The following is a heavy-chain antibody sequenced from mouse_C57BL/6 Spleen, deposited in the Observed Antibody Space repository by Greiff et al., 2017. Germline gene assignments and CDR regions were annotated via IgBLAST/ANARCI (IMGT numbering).Heavy chain of an antibody. J-gene: IGHJ3*01. CDR1: GYTFTSYW. V-gene: IGHV1-72*01. Sequence: VQLQQPGAELVKPGASVKLSCKASGYTFTSYWMHWVKQRPGRGLEWIGRIDPHSGGTKYNEKFKSKATLTVDKPSSTAYMQLSSLTSEDSAVYYCARGIYYDYDEAYWGQGTLVTVSA. CDR3: ARGIYYDYDEAY. CDR2: IDPHSGGT. D-gene: IGHD2-4*01.